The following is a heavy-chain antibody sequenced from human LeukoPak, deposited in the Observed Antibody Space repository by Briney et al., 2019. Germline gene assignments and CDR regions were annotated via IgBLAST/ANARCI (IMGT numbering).Heavy chain of an antibody. J-gene: IGHJ3*02. CDR2: VWSDGSTK. CDR3: AKGGARPLDDAYDI. V-gene: IGHV3-33*06. Sequence: GGSLRLSCAASGFTFSSYAINWVRQAPGKGLEWVGNVWSDGSTKNYGDSVKGRFTISGDNSKNTLYLQMNGLRADDTAVYFCAKGGARPLDDAYDIWGQGTMVTVSS. CDR1: GFTFSSYA.